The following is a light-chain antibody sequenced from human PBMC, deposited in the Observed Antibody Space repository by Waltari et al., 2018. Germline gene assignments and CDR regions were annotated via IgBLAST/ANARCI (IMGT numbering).Light chain of an antibody. CDR2: DVS. CDR3: CSYAGSFYV. V-gene: IGLV2-11*01. J-gene: IGLJ1*01. CDR1: SSDVGGYNY. Sequence: QSALTQPRSVSGSPGQSVTISCTGTSSDVGGYNYVSWYQQHPGKVPKLMIYDVSKRPSGVPDRFSGSKSVNTASLIISGLQAEDEADYYCCSYAGSFYVFGIGTKVTVL.